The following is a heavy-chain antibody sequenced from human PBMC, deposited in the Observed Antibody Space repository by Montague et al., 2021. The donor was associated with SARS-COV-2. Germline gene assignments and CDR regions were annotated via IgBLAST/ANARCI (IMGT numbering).Heavy chain of an antibody. D-gene: IGHD1-26*01. CDR1: GGSFTGYY. CDR2: SNHSGST. CDR3: ARGSPQKNIRRFSASCWFDS. J-gene: IGHJ5*01. Sequence: SETLSLTCAVSGGSFTGYYWTWVRQPPGKGLEWMGESNHSGSTKYNPAPESRFSISVDTSKNQFSLKWTSVTAADTAMFYCARGSPQKNIRRFSASCWFDSWGQGTLVTVSS. V-gene: IGHV4-34*01.